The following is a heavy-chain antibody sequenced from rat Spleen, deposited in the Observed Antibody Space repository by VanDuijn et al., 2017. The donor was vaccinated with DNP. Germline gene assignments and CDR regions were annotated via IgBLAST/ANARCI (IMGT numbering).Heavy chain of an antibody. CDR2: MSPTTRSS. Sequence: EVQLVESGGGLVQPGRSLKLSCAASGFSFSDYDMAWVRQAPTKGLEWVACMSPTTRSSYYRDSVKGRFTISRDNAESTLYLQMNSLRSEDMATYFCARHGRRVFDYWGQGVMVTVSS. CDR3: ARHGRRVFDY. D-gene: IGHD1-11*01. CDR1: GFSFSDYD. V-gene: IGHV5-22*01. J-gene: IGHJ2*01.